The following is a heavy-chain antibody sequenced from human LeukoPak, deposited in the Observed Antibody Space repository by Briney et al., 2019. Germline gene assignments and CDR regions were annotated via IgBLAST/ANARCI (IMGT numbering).Heavy chain of an antibody. D-gene: IGHD6-19*01. J-gene: IGHJ4*02. V-gene: IGHV1-3*01. CDR1: GYTFTSYA. CDR2: INAGNGNT. Sequence: ASVKVSCKASGYTFTSYAMHWVRQAPGQRLEWMGWINAGNGNTKYSQKFQGRVTITRDTSASTAYMELSRLRSEDTAVYYCASFPSSGWGFDYWGQGTLVTVSS. CDR3: ASFPSSGWGFDY.